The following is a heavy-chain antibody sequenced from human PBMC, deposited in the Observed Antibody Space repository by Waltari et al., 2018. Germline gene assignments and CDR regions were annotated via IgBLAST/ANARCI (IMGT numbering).Heavy chain of an antibody. Sequence: QVQLVESGGGVVQPGRSLRLSCAASGFTFSRYSMQWVRQAPGKGLGWVAVIWYDGSYKFYADSVKGRFSISRDNPKNTLHLQMDSLRAEDSAIYYCAKDGSASRLVRYYLDSWGPGTLVTVSS. J-gene: IGHJ4*02. CDR2: IWYDGSYK. D-gene: IGHD2-8*02. V-gene: IGHV3-33*06. CDR1: GFTFSRYS. CDR3: AKDGSASRLVRYYLDS.